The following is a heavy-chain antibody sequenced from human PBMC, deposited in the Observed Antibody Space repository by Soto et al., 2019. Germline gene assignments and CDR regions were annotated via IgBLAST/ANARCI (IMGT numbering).Heavy chain of an antibody. D-gene: IGHD1-26*01. J-gene: IGHJ5*02. CDR1: GGSISSSSYY. CDR2: IYYSGST. CDR3: ARVVSDRMWDPNWFDP. V-gene: IGHV4-39*01. Sequence: SETLSLTCTVSGGSISSSSYYWGWIRQPPGKGLEWIGSIYYSGSTYYNPSLKSRVTISVDTSKNQFSLKLSSVTAADTAVYYCARVVSDRMWDPNWFDPWGQGTLVTVSS.